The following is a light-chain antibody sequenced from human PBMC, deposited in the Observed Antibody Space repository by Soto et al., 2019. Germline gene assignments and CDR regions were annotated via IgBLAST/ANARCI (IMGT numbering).Light chain of an antibody. CDR3: QQHDTSPWT. Sequence: EIVLTQSPGTLSLSPGERATFSCRASQTISSSYLAIAWYQQKPGQPPRLLIYGASSRATGIPDRFSGSGSATDFTLTISRLEPEDFAVYYCQQHDTSPWTFGQGTRVEIK. J-gene: IGKJ1*01. V-gene: IGKV3-20*01. CDR1: QTISSSY. CDR2: GAS.